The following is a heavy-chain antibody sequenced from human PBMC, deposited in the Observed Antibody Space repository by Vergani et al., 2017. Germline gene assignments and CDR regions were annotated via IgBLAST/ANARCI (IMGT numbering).Heavy chain of an antibody. J-gene: IGHJ6*02. CDR3: ARDRDIQLLSPSGMYV. V-gene: IGHV3-21*01. CDR2: ISSSSSYI. Sequence: EVQLVESGGGLVKPGGSLRLSCAASGFTFSSYSMNWVRQAPGKGLEWVSSISSSSSYIYYADSVKGRFTISRDNAKNSLYLQMNSLRAEDTAVYYCARDRDIQLLSPSGMYVWGQGTTVTVSS. D-gene: IGHD5-18*01. CDR1: GFTFSSYS.